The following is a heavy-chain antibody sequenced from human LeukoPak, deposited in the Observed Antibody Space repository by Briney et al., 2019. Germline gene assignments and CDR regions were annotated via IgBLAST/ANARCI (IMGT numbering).Heavy chain of an antibody. D-gene: IGHD3-22*01. J-gene: IGHJ4*02. CDR1: GGTFSSYA. Sequence: SVKVSCKASGGTFSSYAISWVRQAPGQALESMGGMIPIFGTANYAQKFQGRVTITADESTSTAYMELSSLRSEDTAVYYCARALRYYYDSSGYPVVYFDYWGQGTLVTVSS. CDR3: ARALRYYYDSSGYPVVYFDY. CDR2: MIPIFGTA. V-gene: IGHV1-69*13.